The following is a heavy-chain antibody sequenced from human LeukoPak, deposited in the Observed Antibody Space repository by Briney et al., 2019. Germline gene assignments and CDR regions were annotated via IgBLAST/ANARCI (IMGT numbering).Heavy chain of an antibody. D-gene: IGHD3-16*01. CDR2: IGSPAHL. Sequence: GGSLRLSCAASGFSFGVHAMRWVRQAPGKGPECVATIGSPAHLFYADSGNGPFTISRDNSKNTLYLQMNSLRAEDTALYYCAKDWTSHNGVYDCFDFWGQGTQVTVSS. V-gene: IGHV3-23*01. CDR1: GFSFGVHA. CDR3: AKDWTSHNGVYDCFDF. J-gene: IGHJ4*02.